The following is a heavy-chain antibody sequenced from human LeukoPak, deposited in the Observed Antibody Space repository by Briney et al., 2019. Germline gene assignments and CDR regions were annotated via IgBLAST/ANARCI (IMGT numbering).Heavy chain of an antibody. Sequence: GGSLRLSCAASGFTFSSYGMNWVRQAPGKGLEWVPYIRSSGTTIYYADSVKGRFTISRDNAKNSLYLQMNSLRDEDTAVYYCARDRSSSAAPSLSYWGQGTLVTVSS. CDR3: ARDRSSSAAPSLSY. CDR2: IRSSGTTI. D-gene: IGHD6-13*01. CDR1: GFTFSSYG. J-gene: IGHJ4*02. V-gene: IGHV3-48*02.